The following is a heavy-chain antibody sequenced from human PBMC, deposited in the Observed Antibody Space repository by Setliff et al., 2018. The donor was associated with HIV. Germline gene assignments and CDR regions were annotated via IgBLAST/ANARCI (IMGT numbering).Heavy chain of an antibody. CDR3: VRGVTRDSSGYYRDEYFQH. CDR2: ISPYNGDT. J-gene: IGHJ1*01. V-gene: IGHV1-18*01. Sequence: ASVKVSCKASGYTFNTYGISWVRQAPGQGLEWMGWISPYNGDTRYAQSLQGRVTLTTDTSTNTAYMEMRTLRSDDTAVYYCVRGVTRDSSGYYRDEYFQHWCQGTLVTVSS. D-gene: IGHD3-22*01. CDR1: GYTFNTYG.